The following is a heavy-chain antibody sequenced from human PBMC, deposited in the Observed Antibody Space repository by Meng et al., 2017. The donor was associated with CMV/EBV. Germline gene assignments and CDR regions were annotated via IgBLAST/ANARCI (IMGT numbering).Heavy chain of an antibody. CDR3: ARDKGTGFDY. D-gene: IGHD1-14*01. CDR1: GVTFSSYS. V-gene: IGHV3-21*01. CDR2: ISSSSSYI. Sequence: GESLKISCAASGVTFSSYSMNWVRQAPGKGLEWVSSISSSSSYIYYTDSVKGRFTISRANAKNSLYLQMNSLRAEDTAVYYCARDKGTGFDYWGQGTRVTVSS. J-gene: IGHJ4*02.